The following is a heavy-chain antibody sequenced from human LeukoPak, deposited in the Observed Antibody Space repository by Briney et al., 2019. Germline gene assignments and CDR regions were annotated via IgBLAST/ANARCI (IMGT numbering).Heavy chain of an antibody. CDR3: ATTSYSSGWYSYFDY. D-gene: IGHD6-19*01. CDR1: GYTLTELS. CDR2: FDPEDGET. J-gene: IGHJ4*02. Sequence: ASVKVSCKVSGYTLTELSMHWVRQAPGKGPEWMGGFDPEDGETIYAQKFQGRVTMTEDTSTDTAYMELSSLRSEDTAVYYCATTSYSSGWYSYFDYWGQGTLVTVSS. V-gene: IGHV1-24*01.